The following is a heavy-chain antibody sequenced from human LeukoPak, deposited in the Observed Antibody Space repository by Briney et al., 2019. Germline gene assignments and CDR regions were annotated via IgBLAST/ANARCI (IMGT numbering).Heavy chain of an antibody. CDR2: ISWNSGSI. CDR1: GFTFDDYA. V-gene: IGHV3-9*01. D-gene: IGHD2-15*01. J-gene: IGHJ4*02. Sequence: GRSLRLSCAASGFTFDDYAMHWVRQAPGKGLEWVSGISWNSGSIGYADSVKGRFTISRDNAKNSLYLQMNSLRAEDTALYYCAKDINARVGVVDYWGQGTLVTVSS. CDR3: AKDINARVGVVDY.